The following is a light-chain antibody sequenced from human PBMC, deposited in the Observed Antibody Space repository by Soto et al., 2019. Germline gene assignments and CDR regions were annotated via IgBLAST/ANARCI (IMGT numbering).Light chain of an antibody. CDR3: QTWGTGPHVV. CDR2: VNSDGSH. V-gene: IGLV4-69*01. CDR1: SGHSSYA. Sequence: QSVLTQSPSASASLGASVKLTCTLSSGHSSYAIAWHQQQPEKGPRYLMKVNSDGSHNKGDGIPDRFSGSSSGAERYLTISSLQSEDEADYYCQTWGTGPHVVFGGGTKLTVL. J-gene: IGLJ2*01.